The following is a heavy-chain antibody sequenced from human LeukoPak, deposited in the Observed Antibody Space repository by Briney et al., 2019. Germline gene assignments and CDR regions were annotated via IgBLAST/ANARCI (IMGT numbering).Heavy chain of an antibody. CDR1: GFTFSSYG. Sequence: GGSLRLSCAASGFTFSSYGMHWVRQAPGKGLEWVAVIWYDGSSKYYADSVKGRFTISRDNSKNTLYLQMNSLRAEDTAVYYCAREGYYYDSSGYSLYYFDYWGQGTLVTVSS. V-gene: IGHV3-33*01. CDR3: AREGYYYDSSGYSLYYFDY. J-gene: IGHJ4*02. D-gene: IGHD3-22*01. CDR2: IWYDGSSK.